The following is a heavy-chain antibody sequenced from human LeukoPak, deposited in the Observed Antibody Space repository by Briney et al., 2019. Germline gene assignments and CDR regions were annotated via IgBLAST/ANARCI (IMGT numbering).Heavy chain of an antibody. CDR2: ISGSGGST. CDR3: ASRGSYYDPYYFDY. J-gene: IGHJ4*02. V-gene: IGHV3-23*01. D-gene: IGHD3-10*01. Sequence: GGSLRLSCAASGFTFSSYAMSWVRQAPGKVLEWVSAISGSGGSTYYADSVKGRFTISRDNSKNTLYLQMNSLRAEDTAVYYCASRGSYYDPYYFDYWGQGTLVTVSS. CDR1: GFTFSSYA.